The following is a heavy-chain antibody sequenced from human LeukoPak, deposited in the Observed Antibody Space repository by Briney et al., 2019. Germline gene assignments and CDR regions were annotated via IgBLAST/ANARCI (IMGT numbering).Heavy chain of an antibody. CDR2: INHSGST. V-gene: IGHV4-34*01. CDR3: ARRYYDFWSGYYFGY. Sequence: PSETLSLTCAVYGGSFSGYYWSWIRQPPGKGLEWIGEINHSGSTNYNPSLKSRVTISVDTSKNQFSLKLSSVTAADTAVYYCARRYYDFWSGYYFGYWGQGTLVTVSS. D-gene: IGHD3-3*01. J-gene: IGHJ4*02. CDR1: GGSFSGYY.